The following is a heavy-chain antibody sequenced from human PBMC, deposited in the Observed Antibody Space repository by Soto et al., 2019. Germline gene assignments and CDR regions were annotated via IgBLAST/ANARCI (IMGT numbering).Heavy chain of an antibody. CDR1: GLTLTSCR. J-gene: IGHJ4*02. V-gene: IGHV3-74*01. CDR2: INSDGSRP. Sequence: EWSLRASCAAPGLTLTSCRMHWVRKVPGKGLGWVSRINSDGSRPVYVDSVKGRFTISRDNTKNTLYMQMICLIAEETAFYYCERSITGFSFPDSWSQRILVTVST. D-gene: IGHD3-16*01. CDR3: ERSITGFSFPDS.